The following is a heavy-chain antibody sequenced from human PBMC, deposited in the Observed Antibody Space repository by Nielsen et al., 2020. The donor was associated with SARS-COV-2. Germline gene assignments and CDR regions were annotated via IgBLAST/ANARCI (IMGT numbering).Heavy chain of an antibody. CDR1: GGTFSSYA. V-gene: IGHV1-69*13. J-gene: IGHJ6*02. CDR2: IIPIFGTA. CDR3: ASSLRFYYYYYGMDV. D-gene: IGHD3-3*01. Sequence: SVKVSCKASGGTFSSYAISWVRQAPGQGLEWMGGIIPIFGTANYAQKFQGRVTITADESTSTAYMELSSLRSEDTAVYYCASSLRFYYYYYGMDVWGQGTTVTVSS.